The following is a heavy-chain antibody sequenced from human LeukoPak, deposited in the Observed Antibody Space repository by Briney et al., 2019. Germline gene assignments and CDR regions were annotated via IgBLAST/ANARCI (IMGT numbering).Heavy chain of an antibody. Sequence: SETLSLTCTVSGGSIGSGGYYWSWIRQHPGKGLEWIGYIYYSGSTYYNPSLKSRVTISVETSKNQFSLKLSSVTAADTAVYYCARDAGRYCSSTSCYRGPFDPWGQGTLVTVSS. J-gene: IGHJ5*02. CDR2: IYYSGST. CDR3: ARDAGRYCSSTSCYRGPFDP. V-gene: IGHV4-31*03. CDR1: GGSIGSGGYY. D-gene: IGHD2-2*01.